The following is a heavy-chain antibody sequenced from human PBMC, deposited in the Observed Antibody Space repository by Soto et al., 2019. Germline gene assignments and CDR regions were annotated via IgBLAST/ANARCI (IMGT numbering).Heavy chain of an antibody. V-gene: IGHV1-2*02. J-gene: IGHJ6*02. CDR1: GYTFTGYY. D-gene: IGHD6-13*01. CDR2: INPNSGGT. Sequence: ASVKVSCKASGYTFTGYYMHWVRQAPGQGLEWMGWINPNSGGTNYAQKFQGRVTMTRDTSISTAYMELSRLRCDDTAVYYCARGVGIAAAATGCYNGRNVWGQRTTVAVSS. CDR3: ARGVGIAAAATGCYNGRNV.